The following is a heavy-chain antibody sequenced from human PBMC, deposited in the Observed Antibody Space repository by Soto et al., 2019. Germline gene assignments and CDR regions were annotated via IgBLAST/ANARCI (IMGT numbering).Heavy chain of an antibody. J-gene: IGHJ5*02. CDR1: GDSVSSNSAA. Sequence: PSQTLSLTCAISGDSVSSNSAALNWIRQSPSRGLEWLGRTYYRSKWYNDYAVSVKSRITINPDTSKNQFSLQLNSVTPEDTAVYYCAREVERRTVGWFDPWGQGTLVTVSS. V-gene: IGHV6-1*01. D-gene: IGHD1-1*01. CDR3: AREVERRTVGWFDP. CDR2: TYYRSKWYN.